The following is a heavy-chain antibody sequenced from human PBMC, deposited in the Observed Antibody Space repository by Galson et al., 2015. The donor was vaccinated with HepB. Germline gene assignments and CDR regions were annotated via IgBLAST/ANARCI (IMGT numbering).Heavy chain of an antibody. J-gene: IGHJ4*02. D-gene: IGHD3-10*01. CDR1: GFTFSTYN. Sequence: SLRLSCAASGFTFSTYNMIWVRQTPGEGLEWVSSISGSSSYISYGASVRGRFIISRDNPKKSLYLQMNRLRAEDTAIYFCARGPPVRVSLEEAGGDYWGQGTLVIVSS. CDR3: ARGPPVRVSLEEAGGDY. CDR2: ISGSSSYI. V-gene: IGHV3-21*04.